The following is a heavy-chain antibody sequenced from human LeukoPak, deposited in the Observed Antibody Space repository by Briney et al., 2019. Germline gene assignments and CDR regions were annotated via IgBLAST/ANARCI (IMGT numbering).Heavy chain of an antibody. D-gene: IGHD3-3*01. Sequence: PGGSLRLSCAASGFTFSSYSMNWVRQAPGKGLEWVSSISSSSSYIYYADSVKGRFTISRDNAKNSLYPQMNSLRVEDTAVYYCARGDYDFWSVYSYYYYYYMDVWGKGTTVTVSS. CDR1: GFTFSSYS. CDR2: ISSSSSYI. V-gene: IGHV3-21*01. CDR3: ARGDYDFWSVYSYYYYYYMDV. J-gene: IGHJ6*03.